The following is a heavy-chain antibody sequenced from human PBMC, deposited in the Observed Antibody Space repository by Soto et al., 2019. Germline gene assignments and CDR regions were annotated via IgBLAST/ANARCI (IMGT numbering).Heavy chain of an antibody. J-gene: IGHJ4*02. D-gene: IGHD6-6*01. V-gene: IGHV3-23*01. CDR3: ARVLIPSFSSIASHTFYY. CDR2: ISGSADST. Sequence: GGSLRLSCAASGFTFSNFAMTWVRQAPGKGLEWVSAISGSADSTYYADSGKGRFTISRDNSRNTLYLQMSSLRAEDTAVYYYARVLIPSFSSIASHTFYYCGQGTLVTVSS. CDR1: GFTFSNFA.